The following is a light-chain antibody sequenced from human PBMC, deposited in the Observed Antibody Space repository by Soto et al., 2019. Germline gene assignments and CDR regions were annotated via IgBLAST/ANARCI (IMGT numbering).Light chain of an antibody. Sequence: DIVMTQSPLSLPVTPGEPASISCRSSQSLLHSNGYNYLDWYLQKPGQSPQLLIYLGSNRASGVPDRFSGSGSGTDVTLKISRVEAEDVGVYYCMQALQTPLKFGQGTKVEIK. CDR2: LGS. V-gene: IGKV2-28*01. CDR3: MQALQTPLK. CDR1: QSLLHSNGYNY. J-gene: IGKJ1*01.